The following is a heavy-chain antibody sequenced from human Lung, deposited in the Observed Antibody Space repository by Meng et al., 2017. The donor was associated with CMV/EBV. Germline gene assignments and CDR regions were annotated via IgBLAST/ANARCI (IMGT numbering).Heavy chain of an antibody. V-gene: IGHV4-4*02. D-gene: IGHD3-10*01. J-gene: IGHJ1*01. Sequence: GPALVTPSDPLSLPCAVSGDSITNHNWWAWVRQPPGKGLEWIGEIPHRGSSAYNPSLKSRVSMSIDKSKNQFSLKLTSVTAADTAVYHCLRRSGGSVWGQGTLVTVSS. CDR3: LRRSGGSV. CDR2: IPHRGSS. CDR1: GDSITNHNW.